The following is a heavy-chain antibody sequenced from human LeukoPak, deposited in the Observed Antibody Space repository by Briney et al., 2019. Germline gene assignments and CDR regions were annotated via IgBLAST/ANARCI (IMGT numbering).Heavy chain of an antibody. CDR1: GYTFTSYG. CDR2: ISAYNGNT. V-gene: IGHV1-18*01. J-gene: IGHJ4*02. Sequence: ASVKVSCKASGYTFTSYGISWVRQAPGQGLEWMGWISAYNGNTNYAQKLQGRVTMTTDTSTSTAYMELRRLRPDDTAVHYCARAADYGDSPDYWGQGTLVTVSS. D-gene: IGHD4-17*01. CDR3: ARAADYGDSPDY.